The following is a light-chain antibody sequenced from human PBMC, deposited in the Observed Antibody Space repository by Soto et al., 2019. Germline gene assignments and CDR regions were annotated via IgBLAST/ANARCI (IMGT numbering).Light chain of an antibody. V-gene: IGKV3-20*01. Sequence: EIVLTQSPGTLSLSPGERATLFCRTSQSVSSSDLAWYQQKPGQAPRLLIYGASSRATGIPDRFSGSGSGTKLTLTISRLEAEDFAVYYCQQYGTSFWTVRQGAKVEIK. CDR3: QQYGTSFWT. J-gene: IGKJ1*01. CDR1: QSVSSSD. CDR2: GAS.